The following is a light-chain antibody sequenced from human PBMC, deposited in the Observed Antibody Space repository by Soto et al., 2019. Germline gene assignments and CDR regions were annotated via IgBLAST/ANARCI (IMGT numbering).Light chain of an antibody. CDR2: EVS. CDR1: SSDFGGYNY. Sequence: QSVLTQPASVSGSPGQSITISCTGTSSDFGGYNYVSWYQQHPGKAPKLMIYEVSNRPSGVSNRFSGSKSGNTASLSISGLQTEDEADYYCSSSTSTRALVIFGGGTKLTVL. J-gene: IGLJ2*01. CDR3: SSSTSTRALVI. V-gene: IGLV2-14*01.